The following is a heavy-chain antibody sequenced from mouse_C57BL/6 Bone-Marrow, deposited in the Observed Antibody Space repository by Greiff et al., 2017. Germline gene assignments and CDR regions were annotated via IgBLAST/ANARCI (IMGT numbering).Heavy chain of an antibody. Sequence: QVQLKESGPGLVAPSQSRSITCTVPGFPLTSYGVSGVRQPPGKGLEWLGVIGGDGGTNYHSALISRRSIRKDNSKSQVFLKLNSLQTYDTATYYCAKLGTGFDYWGQGTTLTVSS. V-gene: IGHV2-3*01. CDR1: GFPLTSYG. CDR3: AKLGTGFDY. D-gene: IGHD4-1*01. CDR2: IGGDGGT. J-gene: IGHJ2*01.